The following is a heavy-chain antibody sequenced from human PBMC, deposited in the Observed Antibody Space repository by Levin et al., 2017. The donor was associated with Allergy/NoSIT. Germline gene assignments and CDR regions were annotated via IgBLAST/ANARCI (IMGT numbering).Heavy chain of an antibody. CDR2: INWNGGST. D-gene: IGHD6-13*01. CDR1: GFTFDDYG. Sequence: GGSLRLSCAASGFTFDDYGMSWVRQAPGKGLEWVSGINWNGGSTGYADSVKGRFTISRDNAKNSLYLQMNSLRAEDTALYYCARGNVKAAAGAFDYWGQGTLVTVSS. V-gene: IGHV3-20*04. J-gene: IGHJ4*02. CDR3: ARGNVKAAAGAFDY.